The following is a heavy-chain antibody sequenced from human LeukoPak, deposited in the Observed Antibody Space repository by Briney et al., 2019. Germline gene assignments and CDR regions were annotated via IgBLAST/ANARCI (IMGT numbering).Heavy chain of an antibody. CDR3: AGSWGYRALDI. CDR1: GFIFRIYW. CDR2: IQQDGSEK. D-gene: IGHD3-16*01. Sequence: GGSLRLSCAASGFIFRIYWMSWVRQAPGKGLEWVANIQQDGSEKSYVDSVKGRFTISRGNARSSLYLQMDSLRAEDTALYYCAGSWGYRALDIWGQGTMVTVSS. J-gene: IGHJ3*02. V-gene: IGHV3-7*01.